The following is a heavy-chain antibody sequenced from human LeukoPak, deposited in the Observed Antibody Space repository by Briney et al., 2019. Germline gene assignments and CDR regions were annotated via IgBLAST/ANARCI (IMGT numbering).Heavy chain of an antibody. Sequence: SETLSLTCTVSGDSISSYSWSWIRQPPGKGLEWIGYISYSGSTIYNPSLKSRLPISVDTPKNQFSPKLTSGAPADTAVYYCASYGRTWYFDLWGRGTLVTVSS. CDR1: GDSISSYS. CDR3: ASYGRTWYFDL. D-gene: IGHD4-17*01. CDR2: ISYSGST. J-gene: IGHJ2*01. V-gene: IGHV4-59*01.